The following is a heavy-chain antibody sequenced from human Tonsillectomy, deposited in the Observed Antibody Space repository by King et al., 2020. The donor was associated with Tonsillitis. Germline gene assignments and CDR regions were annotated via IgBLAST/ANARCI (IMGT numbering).Heavy chain of an antibody. CDR2: IGSNGGRT. CDR3: VSGRQGRRDFAS. V-gene: IGHV3-64D*06. CDR1: GFSFSIYA. D-gene: IGHD3-10*01. Sequence: QLVQSGGGLVQPGGSLRVSCSASGFSFSIYAMHWVRQAPGKGLEYVSVIGSNGGRTYYADSVKGRFTISRDNSKNTLYLQMSSLRVEDTAVYYCVSGRQGRRDFASWGQGTLVTVSS. J-gene: IGHJ4*02.